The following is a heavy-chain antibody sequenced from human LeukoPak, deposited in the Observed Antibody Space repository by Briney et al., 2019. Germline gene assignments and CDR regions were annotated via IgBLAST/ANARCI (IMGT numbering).Heavy chain of an antibody. CDR3: AKNPSSGYYEDY. CDR2: IYKSGST. V-gene: IGHV3-66*01. Sequence: GGSLRLSCAASGFTVSSNYMSWVRQAPGKGLQWVSVIYKSGSTYYADSVKGRFTISRDNSKNTLYLQMNSLRVEDTAVYYCAKNPSSGYYEDYWGQGTLVTVSS. CDR1: GFTVSSNY. J-gene: IGHJ4*02. D-gene: IGHD3-22*01.